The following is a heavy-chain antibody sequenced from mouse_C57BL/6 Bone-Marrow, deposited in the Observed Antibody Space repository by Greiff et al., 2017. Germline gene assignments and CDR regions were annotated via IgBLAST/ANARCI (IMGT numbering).Heavy chain of an antibody. J-gene: IGHJ3*01. CDR3: ARDSSGPAWFAY. V-gene: IGHV1-72*01. CDR2: IDPTSGGT. Sequence: QVQLQQPGAELVKPGASVKLSCKASGYTFTSYWMPWVKQRPGRGLEWIGRIDPTSGGTKYNEKFKSKATLTVDKPSSPAYMRLSSLTSEDSAVYYCARDSSGPAWFAYWGQGTLVTVSA. D-gene: IGHD3-2*02. CDR1: GYTFTSYW.